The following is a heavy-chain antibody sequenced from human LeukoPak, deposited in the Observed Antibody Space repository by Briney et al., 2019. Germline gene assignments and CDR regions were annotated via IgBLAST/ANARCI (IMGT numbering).Heavy chain of an antibody. CDR2: INHSGST. CDR1: GGSFSGYY. CDR3: ARGKGYCSSTSCYQNWFDP. J-gene: IGHJ5*02. Sequence: SETLSLTCAVYGGSFSGYYWSWIRQPPGKGLEWIGEINHSGSTNYNPSLKSRVTISVDTSKNQFSLKLSSVTAADTAVYYCARGKGYCSSTSCYQNWFDPWGQGTLATVSS. D-gene: IGHD2-2*01. V-gene: IGHV4-34*01.